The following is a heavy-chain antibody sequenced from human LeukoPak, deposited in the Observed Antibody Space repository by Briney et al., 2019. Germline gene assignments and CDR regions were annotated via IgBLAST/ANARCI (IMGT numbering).Heavy chain of an antibody. CDR3: AHEGFGSDNWFDA. J-gene: IGHJ5*02. D-gene: IGHD3-10*01. Sequence: SGPTLVNPTQTLTLTCSFSGFSLTSTGVGVAWIRQPPGKALQWLGFAYYNGNKQYSPYLRSRLTITEDTSKNQVVLTMTDMHPVDTATYYCAHEGFGSDNWFDAWGQGVLVTVSS. V-gene: IGHV2-5*01. CDR1: GFSLTSTGVG. CDR2: AYYNGNK.